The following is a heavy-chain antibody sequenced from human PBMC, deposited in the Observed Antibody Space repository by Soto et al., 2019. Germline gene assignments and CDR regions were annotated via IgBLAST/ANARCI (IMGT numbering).Heavy chain of an antibody. Sequence: GGSLRLSCAASGFTFSGYNMNWVRQAPGKGLEWVSYITGTSNTKYYAETVKGRFTISRDNAKNKLNQKMNSLRYDDTAVYYCARHRTTPVLHLDYWGQGTLVTVSS. CDR1: GFTFSGYN. V-gene: IGHV3-48*02. CDR3: ARHRTTPVLHLDY. J-gene: IGHJ4*02. CDR2: ITGTSNTK. D-gene: IGHD3-10*01.